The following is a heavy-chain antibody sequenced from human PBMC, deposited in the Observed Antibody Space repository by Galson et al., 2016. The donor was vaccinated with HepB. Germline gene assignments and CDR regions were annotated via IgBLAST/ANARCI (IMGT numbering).Heavy chain of an antibody. J-gene: IGHJ4*02. CDR1: GFTFSTYG. CDR3: ARRHEYCPPVGCSVDY. Sequence: SLRLSCAASGFTFSTYGMNWVRQAPGKGLEWVAADSMDGRRKFYADSVKGRFTISSDNSNSMLFLQMSSLRADDTAVYYCARRHEYCPPVGCSVDYWGQGTLVSVSS. D-gene: IGHD2/OR15-2a*01. V-gene: IGHV3-30*03. CDR2: DSMDGRRK.